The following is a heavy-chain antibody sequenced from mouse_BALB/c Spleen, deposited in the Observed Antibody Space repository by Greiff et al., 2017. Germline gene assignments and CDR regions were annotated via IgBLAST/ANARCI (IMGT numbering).Heavy chain of an antibody. D-gene: IGHD2-1*01. Sequence: VKVVESGPGLVAPSQSLSITCTVSGFSLTSYGVHWVRQPPGKGLEWLGVIWAGGSTNYNSALMSRLSISKDNSKSQVFLKMNSLQTDDTAMYYCARTYGNYVGYAMDYWGQGTSVTVSS. V-gene: IGHV2-9*02. CDR1: GFSLTSYG. J-gene: IGHJ4*01. CDR3: ARTYGNYVGYAMDY. CDR2: IWAGGST.